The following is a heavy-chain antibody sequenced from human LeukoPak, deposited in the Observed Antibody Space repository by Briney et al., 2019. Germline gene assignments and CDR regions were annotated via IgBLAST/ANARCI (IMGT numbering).Heavy chain of an antibody. CDR1: GYTFTSYG. D-gene: IGHD2-2*01. CDR3: ARDPDTSTWVGPEFDY. CDR2: ISAYNGNT. J-gene: IGHJ4*02. Sequence: ASVKVSCKASGYTFTSYGISWVRQAPGQGLEWMAWISAYNGNTDYAQRFQGRVTMTTDTSTSTAYMELRSPRSDDTAVYYCARDPDTSTWVGPEFDYWGQGTLVTVSS. V-gene: IGHV1-18*01.